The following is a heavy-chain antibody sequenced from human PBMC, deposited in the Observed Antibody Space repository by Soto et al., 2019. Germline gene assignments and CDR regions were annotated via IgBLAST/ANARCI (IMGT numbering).Heavy chain of an antibody. CDR2: IYRTAST. D-gene: IGHD1-7*01. CDR3: ASRDPGTSVDY. CDR1: GGSFTSNNW. Sequence: SETLSLTCAVSGGSFTSNNWWTWVRQPPGQGLEWIGGIYRTASTNYKPSLKSRVTISLDKSENQFSLKVTSLTATDTAVYYCASRDPGTSVDYWGQGTLVTVSS. J-gene: IGHJ4*02. V-gene: IGHV4-4*02.